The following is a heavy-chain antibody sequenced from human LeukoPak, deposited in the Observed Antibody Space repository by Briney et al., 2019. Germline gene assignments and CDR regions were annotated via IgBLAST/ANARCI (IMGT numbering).Heavy chain of an antibody. J-gene: IGHJ4*02. CDR2: IKQDGSEK. Sequence: GGSLRLSCAASGFTFSSYWMSWVRQAPGKGLEWVANIKQDGSEKYYVDSVKGRFTISRDNAKNSLYLQMNSLRAEDTAVYYCARDRKKSWNDANVDYWGQGTLVTVSS. V-gene: IGHV3-7*01. D-gene: IGHD1-1*01. CDR3: ARDRKKSWNDANVDY. CDR1: GFTFSSYW.